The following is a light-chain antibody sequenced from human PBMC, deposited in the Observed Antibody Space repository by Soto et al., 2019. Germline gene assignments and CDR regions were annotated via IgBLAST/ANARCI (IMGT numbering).Light chain of an antibody. V-gene: IGLV1-44*01. CDR1: SSNIDHNA. CDR3: VAWDESLNGWV. CDR2: SNN. Sequence: QSVLTQPPSASGTSGQRVIISCSGSSSNIDHNAVNWFQQDPGTAPKVLIYSNNHRPSGVPDRFSGSKSGTSASLAISGLQSEDEADYYCVAWDESLNGWVFGGGTKLTVL. J-gene: IGLJ3*02.